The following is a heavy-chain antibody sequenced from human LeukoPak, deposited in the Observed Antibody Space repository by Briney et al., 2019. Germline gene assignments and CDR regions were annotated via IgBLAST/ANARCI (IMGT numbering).Heavy chain of an antibody. CDR2: ISAGGDNT. V-gene: IGHV3-23*01. D-gene: IGHD4-17*01. CDR3: ANDYDYFDY. CDR1: GFTFSSYA. J-gene: IGHJ4*02. Sequence: VGSLRLSCAASGFTFSSYAMSWVRQAPGKGLEWVSVISAGGDNTFYADSVRGRFTISRDNSKNTLYLRMNSLRLEDTAVYYCANDYDYFDYWGQGTLVTVSS.